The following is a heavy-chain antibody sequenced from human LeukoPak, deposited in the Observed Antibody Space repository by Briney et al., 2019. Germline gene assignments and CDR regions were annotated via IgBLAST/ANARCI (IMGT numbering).Heavy chain of an antibody. V-gene: IGHV3-21*01. CDR3: ARALGYCSSTSCSTWGY. CDR2: ISSSSSYI. J-gene: IGHJ4*02. D-gene: IGHD2-2*01. Sequence: GGSLRLSCAASGFTFSNAWMSWVRQAPGKGLEWVSAISSSSSYIYYADSVKGRFTISRDNAKNSLYLQMNSLRAEDTAVYYCARALGYCSSTSCSTWGYWGQGTLVTVSS. CDR1: GFTFSNAW.